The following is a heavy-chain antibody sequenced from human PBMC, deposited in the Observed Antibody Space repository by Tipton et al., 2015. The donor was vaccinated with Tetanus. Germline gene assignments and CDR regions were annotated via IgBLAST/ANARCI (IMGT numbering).Heavy chain of an antibody. D-gene: IGHD5-12*01. J-gene: IGHJ4*02. CDR1: GGSISTGGYS. V-gene: IGHV4-31*03. CDR3: ARNHPPRGYPYGGFHS. CDR2: IYDSGNT. Sequence: TLSLTCTVSGGSISTGGYSWNWIRQHTGKGLEWIGYIYDSGNTLYNPSLKSRATMSIDASKTYFSLKLTSVTAADPAVYYCARNHPPRGYPYGGFHSWGQGTLVTVSS.